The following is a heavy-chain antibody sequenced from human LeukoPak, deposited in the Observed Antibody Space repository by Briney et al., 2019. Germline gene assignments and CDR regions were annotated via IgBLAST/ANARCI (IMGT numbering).Heavy chain of an antibody. V-gene: IGHV4-59*06. J-gene: IGHJ4*02. CDR2: IYYSGST. CDR3: ARKGAAAEPQNYFDY. CDR1: GGSISSYY. Sequence: PSETLSLTCTVSGGSISSYYWSWIRQPPGKGLEWIGYIYYSGSTYYNPSLKSRVTISVDTSKNQFSLKLSSVTAADTAVYYCARKGAAAEPQNYFDYWGQGTLVTVSS. D-gene: IGHD6-13*01.